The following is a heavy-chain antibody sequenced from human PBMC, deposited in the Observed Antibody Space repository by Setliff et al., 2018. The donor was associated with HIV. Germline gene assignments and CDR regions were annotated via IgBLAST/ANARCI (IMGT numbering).Heavy chain of an antibody. D-gene: IGHD3-3*01. V-gene: IGHV4-61*02. J-gene: IGHJ6*02. Sequence: SETLSLTCTVSGGSISSGSYYWSWIRQPAGKGLEWIGRIYTSGSTNYNPSLKSRVTISVDTSKNQFSLKLSSVTAADTAVYYCARDSPNANFGVVTSDVWGQGTTVTVSS. CDR3: ARDSPNANFGVVTSDV. CDR1: GGSISSGSYY. CDR2: IYTSGST.